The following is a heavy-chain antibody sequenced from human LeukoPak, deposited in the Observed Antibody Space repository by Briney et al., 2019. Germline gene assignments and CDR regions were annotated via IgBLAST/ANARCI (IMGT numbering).Heavy chain of an antibody. Sequence: ASVKVSCKASGYSFSSSGITWVRQAPGQGLEWMGRISGYNGNTADAQIFQGRVTMTTDTSTSTAYMELRSLRSDDTAVYFCARSGHCSGTSCYGEGIDFWGQGTLVTVSS. CDR2: ISGYNGNT. D-gene: IGHD2-2*01. V-gene: IGHV1-18*01. J-gene: IGHJ4*02. CDR1: GYSFSSSG. CDR3: ARSGHCSGTSCYGEGIDF.